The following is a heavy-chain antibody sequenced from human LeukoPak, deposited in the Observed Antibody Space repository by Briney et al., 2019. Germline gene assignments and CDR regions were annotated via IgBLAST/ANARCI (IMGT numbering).Heavy chain of an antibody. CDR1: GYSISSGNY. D-gene: IGHD3-10*01. V-gene: IGHV4-38-2*02. J-gene: IGHJ5*02. CDR3: ARDSGTTGEVKFDP. CDR2: IYHSGST. Sequence: SETLSLTCTVSGYSISSGNYWDWIRQPPGKGLEWIGSIYHSGSTYYNPSLKSRVTISVDTSKNQFSLKLSSVTAADTAVYYCARDSGTTGEVKFDPWGQGTLVTVSS.